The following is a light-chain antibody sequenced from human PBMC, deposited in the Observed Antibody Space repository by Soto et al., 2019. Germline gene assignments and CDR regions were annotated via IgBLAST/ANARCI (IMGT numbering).Light chain of an antibody. J-gene: IGLJ2*01. V-gene: IGLV3-1*01. Sequence: SYELSQPPSVSVSPGQTATIACTGARLGDKYAYWYQQKPGRSRTLLIYQDDQRPSGIPGRFPGSKSGDTATLTISGTQTMDEADYYCQALDSSTYVVFGGGTKLTVL. CDR2: QDD. CDR3: QALDSSTYVV. CDR1: RLGDKY.